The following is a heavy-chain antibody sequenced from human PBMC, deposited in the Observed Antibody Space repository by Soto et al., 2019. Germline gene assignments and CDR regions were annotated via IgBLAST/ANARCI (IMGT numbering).Heavy chain of an antibody. CDR3: ARDRGEIKGYCSGGSCPNGAFDI. Sequence: ASVKVSCKASGYTFTSYGISWVRQAPGQGLEWMGWISAYNGNTNYAQKLQGRVTMTTDTSTSTAYMELSSLRSEDTAVYYCARDRGEIKGYCSGGSCPNGAFDIWGQGTMVTVSS. V-gene: IGHV1-18*04. D-gene: IGHD2-15*01. CDR1: GYTFTSYG. J-gene: IGHJ3*02. CDR2: ISAYNGNT.